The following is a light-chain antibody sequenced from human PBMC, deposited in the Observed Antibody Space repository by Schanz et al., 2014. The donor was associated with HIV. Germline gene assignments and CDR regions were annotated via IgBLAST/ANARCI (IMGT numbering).Light chain of an antibody. V-gene: IGLV1-47*01. CDR1: SSNTGSNS. Sequence: QSALTQPPSASGTPGQRVTISCSGSSSNTGSNSVHWYQHLPGTAPKLLIYRNNQRPSGVPDRFSGSKSGTSASLAISGLRSDDEAEFYCAAWDDSLSGWVFGGGTKLTVL. CDR3: AAWDDSLSGWV. CDR2: RNN. J-gene: IGLJ3*02.